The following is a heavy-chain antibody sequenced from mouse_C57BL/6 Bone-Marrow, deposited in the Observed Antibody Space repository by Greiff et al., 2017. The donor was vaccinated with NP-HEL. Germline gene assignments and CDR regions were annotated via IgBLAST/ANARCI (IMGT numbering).Heavy chain of an antibody. CDR2: IWWDDDK. V-gene: IGHV8-8*01. J-gene: IGHJ3*01. D-gene: IGHD1-1*01. CDR1: GFSLSTFGMG. CDR3: ARIDYYGSSLSWFAY. Sequence: QVTLNESGPGILQPSQTLSLTCSFSGFSLSTFGMGVGWIRQPSGKGLEWLAHIWWDDDKYYNPALKSRLTISKDTSKNQVFLKIANVDTADTATYYCARIDYYGSSLSWFAYWGQGTLVTVSA.